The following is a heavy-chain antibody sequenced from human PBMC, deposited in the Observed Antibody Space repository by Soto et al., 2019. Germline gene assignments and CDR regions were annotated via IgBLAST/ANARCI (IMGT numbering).Heavy chain of an antibody. CDR2: MNPNSGNT. V-gene: IGHV1-8*01. Sequence: ASVKVSCKASGYTFTSYDINWVRQATGQGLEWMGWMNPNSGNTGYAQKFQGRVTMTRNTSISTAYMELSSLRSEDTAVYYCVYPAAGLDAFDIWGQGKMVTVSS. CDR1: GYTFTSYD. J-gene: IGHJ3*02. CDR3: VYPAAGLDAFDI. D-gene: IGHD6-13*01.